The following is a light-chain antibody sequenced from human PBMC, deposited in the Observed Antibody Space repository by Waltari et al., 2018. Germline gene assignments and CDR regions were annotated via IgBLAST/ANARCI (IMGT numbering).Light chain of an antibody. CDR2: EKT. CDR1: DSNIASFG. V-gene: IGLV1-40*01. CDR3: QSYDNSLRGSVL. Sequence: QSVLTQAPSVSGAPGQTVTISCTGGDSNIASFGVNWYQHLQGRVPKLLIYEKTTRPPGVPARFSGSKSGASAALAIEGLQPEDEGDYYGQSYDNSLRGSVLFGGGTKVTV. J-gene: IGLJ3*02.